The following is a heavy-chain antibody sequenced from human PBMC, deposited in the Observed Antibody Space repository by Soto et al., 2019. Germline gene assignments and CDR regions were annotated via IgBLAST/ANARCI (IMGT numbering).Heavy chain of an antibody. J-gene: IGHJ5*02. CDR3: ARSLTVPVATYLWFDP. Sequence: ASVKVSCKASGYTFSSHGIIWVRQAPGQGLEWMGWISADSGGTNYAQKFQGRVIMTRDTSIGTAYMELSRLRSDDTAVYYCARSLTVPVATYLWFDPWGQGTLVTVSS. CDR2: ISADSGGT. D-gene: IGHD2-2*01. CDR1: GYTFSSHG. V-gene: IGHV1-2*02.